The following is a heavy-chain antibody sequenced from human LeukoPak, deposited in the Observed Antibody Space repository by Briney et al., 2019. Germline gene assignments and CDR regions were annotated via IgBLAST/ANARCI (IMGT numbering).Heavy chain of an antibody. Sequence: GGSLRLSCAASGFMFSSFWMSWVRQAPEKGLEWVANIKQDGSEKDYEDSVKGRFTISRDNAKNSLYLQMNSLRAEDTAVYYCARVPSPDSRYFDWGHHDYWGQGTLVTVSS. V-gene: IGHV3-7*01. CDR3: ARVPSPDSRYFDWGHHDY. CDR1: GFMFSSFW. CDR2: IKQDGSEK. J-gene: IGHJ4*02. D-gene: IGHD3-9*01.